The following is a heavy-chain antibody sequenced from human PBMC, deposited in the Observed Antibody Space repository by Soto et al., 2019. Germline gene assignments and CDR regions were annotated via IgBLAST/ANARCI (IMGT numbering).Heavy chain of an antibody. CDR1: GFSFNDA. V-gene: IGHV3-15*07. CDR2: VKSKGSGGTV. D-gene: IGHD2-15*01. Sequence: PGGSLRLSCAASGFSFNDAWTFTEAWMNWVRQAPGKGLEWVGSVKSKGSGGTVAYDAPVKDRFIISRDDLRNTVYLQMNSLKAEDTAIYYCTHTRGWPQSAFDIWG. J-gene: IGHJ3*02. CDR3: THTRGWPQSAFDI.